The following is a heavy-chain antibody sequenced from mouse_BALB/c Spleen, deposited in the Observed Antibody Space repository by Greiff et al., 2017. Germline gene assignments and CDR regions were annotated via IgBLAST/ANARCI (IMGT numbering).Heavy chain of an antibody. J-gene: IGHJ4*01. D-gene: IGHD1-1*01. CDR2: ISSGSSTI. CDR3: ARSSGSSPYYAMDY. Sequence: EVQGVESGGGLVQPGGSRKLSCAASGFTFSSFGMHWVRQAPEKGLEWVAYISSGSSTIYYADTVKGRFTISRDNPKNTLFLQMTSLRSEDTAMYYCARSSGSSPYYAMDYWGQGTSVTVSS. V-gene: IGHV5-17*02. CDR1: GFTFSSFG.